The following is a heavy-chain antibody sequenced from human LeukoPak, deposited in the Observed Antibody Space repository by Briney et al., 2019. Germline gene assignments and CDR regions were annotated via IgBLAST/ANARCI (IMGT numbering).Heavy chain of an antibody. D-gene: IGHD3-22*01. CDR2: ISGSGGST. CDR1: GFTFSSYA. J-gene: IGHJ4*02. Sequence: GGSLRLSCAASGFTFSSYAMSWVRQAPGKGLEWVSAISGSGGSTYYADSVKGRFTISRDNSKNTLYLQMNSLRAEDTAVYYCAKGDYYDSSGYRFDYWGQGTLATVSS. V-gene: IGHV3-23*01. CDR3: AKGDYYDSSGYRFDY.